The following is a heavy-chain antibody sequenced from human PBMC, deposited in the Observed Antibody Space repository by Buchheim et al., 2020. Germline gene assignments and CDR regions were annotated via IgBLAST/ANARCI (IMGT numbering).Heavy chain of an antibody. CDR1: GFTFSIXW. V-gene: IGHV3-7*01. CDR2: IKEDGSEK. Sequence: EVQLVESGGGLVQPGGSLRLSCSASGFTFSIXWISWVRLAPGKGLEWVANIKEDGSEKYYVDSVKGRFXIARATATSALYLQMNSLRAEDTAVYYCARDRGWLQFDYWGQGTL. CDR3: ARDRGWLQFDY. D-gene: IGHD6-19*01. J-gene: IGHJ4*02.